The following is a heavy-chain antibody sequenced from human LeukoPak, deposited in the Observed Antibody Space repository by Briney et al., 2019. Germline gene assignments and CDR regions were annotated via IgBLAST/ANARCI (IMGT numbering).Heavy chain of an antibody. CDR3: ATIDFRSGYYMFGGGN. CDR2: VSPNSGDA. V-gene: IGHV1-8*01. Sequence: GASVKVSCKASGYTFSYYDINWVRQATGQGLEWMGSVSPNSGDAVYAQKFQGRVAMTRSTSTSTAYMELTSLRSDDTAVYYCATIDFRSGYYMFGGGNWGQGTLLIVSS. CDR1: GYTFSYYD. D-gene: IGHD3-3*01. J-gene: IGHJ4*02.